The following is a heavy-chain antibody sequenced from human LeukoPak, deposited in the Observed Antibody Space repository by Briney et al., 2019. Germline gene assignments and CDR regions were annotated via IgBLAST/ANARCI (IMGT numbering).Heavy chain of an antibody. Sequence: SQTLSLACTVPGGSISSSDYYWSWIRQPPGKGLEWIGYIYYSGSTYYNPSLKSRVTISVDTSKNQLSLKLSSVTAADTAVYYCASRYCRGGNCDSGLIGINAFDIWGQGTMVTVSS. J-gene: IGHJ3*02. V-gene: IGHV4-30-4*01. CDR1: GGSISSSDYY. CDR3: ASRYCRGGNCDSGLIGINAFDI. CDR2: IYYSGST. D-gene: IGHD2-15*01.